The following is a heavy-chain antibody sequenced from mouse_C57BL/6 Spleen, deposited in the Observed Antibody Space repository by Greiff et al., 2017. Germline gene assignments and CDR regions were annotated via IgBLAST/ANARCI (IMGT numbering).Heavy chain of an antibody. Sequence: VQLQQSGPELVKPGASVKISCKASGYTFTDYYMNWVKQSHGKSLEWIGDINPNNGGTSYNQKFKGKATLTVDKSSSTAYMELRSLTSEDSAVYYCARSYGSPFAYWGQGTLVTVSA. J-gene: IGHJ3*01. D-gene: IGHD1-1*01. CDR3: ARSYGSPFAY. V-gene: IGHV1-26*01. CDR1: GYTFTDYY. CDR2: INPNNGGT.